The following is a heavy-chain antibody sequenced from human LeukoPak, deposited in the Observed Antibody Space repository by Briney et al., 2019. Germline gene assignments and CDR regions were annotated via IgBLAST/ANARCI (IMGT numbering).Heavy chain of an antibody. CDR2: MNPNSGNT. Sequence: ASVKVSCKASGYTFTSYDINWVRQATGQGLEWMGWMNPNSGNTGYAQKLQGRVTMTRNTSISTAYMELSSLRSEDTAVYYCARAWCSGGSCYFDIWGQGTMVTVSS. V-gene: IGHV1-8*01. D-gene: IGHD2-15*01. CDR1: GYTFTSYD. CDR3: ARAWCSGGSCYFDI. J-gene: IGHJ3*02.